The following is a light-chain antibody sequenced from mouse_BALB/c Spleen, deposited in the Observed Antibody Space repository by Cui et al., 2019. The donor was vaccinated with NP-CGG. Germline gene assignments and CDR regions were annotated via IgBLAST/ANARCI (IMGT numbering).Light chain of an antibody. CDR1: TGAVTTSNY. CDR3: VLWYSNHWV. Sequence: QAVVTPASALSTSPGETVTLTCRSSTGAVTTSNYANWVQEKPDHLFTGLIGGTNNRPPGVPARFSGSLIGDKAALTITGAQTEDEAIYFCVLWYSNHWVFGGGTKLTVL. J-gene: IGLJ1*01. V-gene: IGLV1*01. CDR2: GTN.